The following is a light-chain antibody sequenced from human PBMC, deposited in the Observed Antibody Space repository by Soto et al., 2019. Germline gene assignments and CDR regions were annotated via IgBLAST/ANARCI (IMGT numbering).Light chain of an antibody. V-gene: IGLV2-11*01. CDR1: SRDIEAYDY. Sequence: QSVLTQPRSVSGSPGQSVAISCTGTSRDIEAYDYVSWYQQHPGKAPKLIISEVNKRPSGVSYRFSGSNSGNPASLTISGFQGEDDADYYCCSFAGSYYVFGTGTKLTLL. J-gene: IGLJ1*01. CDR2: EVN. CDR3: CSFAGSYYV.